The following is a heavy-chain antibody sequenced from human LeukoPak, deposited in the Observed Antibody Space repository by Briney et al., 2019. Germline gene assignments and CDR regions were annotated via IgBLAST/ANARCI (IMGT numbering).Heavy chain of an antibody. J-gene: IGHJ3*02. D-gene: IGHD2-21*01. Sequence: PGGSLRLSCTASGFNFMTYGMHWVHLAPGKGLEWLSYMSSSRNTIWYADSLDGRFTITRDNAKNSLYLQVNSLRDEDTAVYYCARDGIFAFDIWGQGTMVTVSS. CDR3: ARDGIFAFDI. CDR2: MSSSRNTI. CDR1: GFNFMTYG. V-gene: IGHV3-48*02.